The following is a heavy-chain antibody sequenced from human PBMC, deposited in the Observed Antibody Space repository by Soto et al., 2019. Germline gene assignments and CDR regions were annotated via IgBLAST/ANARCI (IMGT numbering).Heavy chain of an antibody. V-gene: IGHV1-69*13. D-gene: IGHD1-26*01. Sequence: EASVKVSCKASGGTFSSYAISWVRQAPGQGLEWMGGIIPIFGTANYAQKFQGRVTITADESTSTANMELSSLRSEDTAVYYCARHTNSGSYDYRGQGTLVTVS. J-gene: IGHJ4*02. CDR2: IIPIFGTA. CDR1: GGTFSSYA. CDR3: ARHTNSGSYDY.